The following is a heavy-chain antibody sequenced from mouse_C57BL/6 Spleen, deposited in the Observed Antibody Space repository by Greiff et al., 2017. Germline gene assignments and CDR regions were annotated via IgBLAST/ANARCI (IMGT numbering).Heavy chain of an antibody. Sequence: EVQLQQSGPGLVKPSQSLSLTCSVTGYSITSGYYWNWIRPFPGNKLEWMGYISYDGSNNYNPSLNNRISITRDTSKKQFCLKLNSVTTDDTATYCGAREHYGNYGYAIDYWGQGTAVTVSS. CDR3: AREHYGNYGYAIDY. CDR1: GYSITSGYY. J-gene: IGHJ4*01. V-gene: IGHV3-6*01. CDR2: ISYDGSN. D-gene: IGHD2-1*01.